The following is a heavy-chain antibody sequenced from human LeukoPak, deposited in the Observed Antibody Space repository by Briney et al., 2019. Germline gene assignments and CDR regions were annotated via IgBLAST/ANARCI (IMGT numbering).Heavy chain of an antibody. CDR1: GGSISSSSYY. J-gene: IGHJ3*02. CDR3: ARDQTSKGDAFDI. Sequence: SETLSLTCTVSGGSISSSSYYWGWIRQPPGKGLEWIGSVYYSGSTYYNPSLKSRVTISVDTSKNQFSLKLSSVTAADTAVYYCARDQTSKGDAFDIWGQGTMVTVSS. V-gene: IGHV4-39*07. CDR2: VYYSGST.